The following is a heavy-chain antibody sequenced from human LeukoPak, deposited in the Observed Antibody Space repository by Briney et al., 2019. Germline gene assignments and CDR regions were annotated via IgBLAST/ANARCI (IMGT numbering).Heavy chain of an antibody. CDR2: IRAYNGDT. V-gene: IGHV1-18*01. CDR3: ATTTATSGSSLY. D-gene: IGHD6-19*01. CDR1: PDTFTRYG. J-gene: IGHJ4*02. Sequence: ASVKVSCKASPDTFTRYGITWVRQAPGQGLEWMGWIRAYNGDTNYAQKFQGRVTMTAERSTNTAYMELRGLTFDDTAVFYCATTTATSGSSLYWGQGTLVNVSS.